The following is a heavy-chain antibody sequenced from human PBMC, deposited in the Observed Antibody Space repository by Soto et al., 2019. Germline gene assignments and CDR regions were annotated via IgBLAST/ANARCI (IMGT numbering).Heavy chain of an antibody. J-gene: IGHJ4*02. CDR3: ASMSSAAVAGKYADY. D-gene: IGHD6-19*01. Sequence: GASVKVSCKASGYTFTSYYMHWVRQAPGQGLEWMGIINPSGGSTSYAQKFQGRVTMTRDTSTSTVYMELSSLRSEDTAVYYCASMSSAAVAGKYADYWGQGTLVTVSS. CDR2: INPSGGST. V-gene: IGHV1-46*01. CDR1: GYTFTSYY.